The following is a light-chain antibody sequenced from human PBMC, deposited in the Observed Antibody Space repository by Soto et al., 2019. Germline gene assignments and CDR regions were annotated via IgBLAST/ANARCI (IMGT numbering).Light chain of an antibody. V-gene: IGKV3-11*01. Sequence: EIVLTQSPATLSLSPGERATLSCRASQSINRHLAWYRQKPGQAPRLLIYDASNRATGIPARFSGSGSGTDFTLNIISLEPEDFGVYYCQQRSNWPPVTFGGGTKVELK. CDR1: QSINRH. CDR3: QQRSNWPPVT. CDR2: DAS. J-gene: IGKJ4*01.